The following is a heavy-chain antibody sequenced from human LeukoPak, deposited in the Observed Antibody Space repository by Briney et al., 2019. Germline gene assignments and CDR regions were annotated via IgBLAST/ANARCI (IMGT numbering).Heavy chain of an antibody. D-gene: IGHD3-22*01. J-gene: IGHJ4*02. CDR1: GFTVSSNY. CDR2: IYGGGST. V-gene: IGHV3-53*01. CDR3: ARGPPYYYDSSGYWGYFDY. Sequence: GGSLRLSCAASGFTVSSNYMSWVRQAPGKGLEWVSVIYGGGSTYYADSVKGRFTISRDNSKNTLYLQMNSLRAEDTAVYYCARGPPYYYDSSGYWGYFDYWGQGTLVTVSS.